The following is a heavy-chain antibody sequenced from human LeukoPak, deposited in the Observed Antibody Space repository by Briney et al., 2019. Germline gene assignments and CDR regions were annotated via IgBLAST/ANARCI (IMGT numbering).Heavy chain of an antibody. D-gene: IGHD6-19*01. CDR2: INPNSGGT. J-gene: IGHJ4*02. CDR1: GYTFTGYY. CDR3: ARDLETSSGWYYFDY. Sequence: GASVKVSCKASGYTFTGYYMHWVRQAPGQGLEWMGWINPNSGGTNYAQKFQGRVTMTRDTSISTAYMELSRLRSDDTAVYYCARDLETSSGWYYFDYWGQGTLVTVSS. V-gene: IGHV1-2*02.